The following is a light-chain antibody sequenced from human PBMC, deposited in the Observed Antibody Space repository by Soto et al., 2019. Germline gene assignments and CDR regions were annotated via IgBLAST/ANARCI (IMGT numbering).Light chain of an antibody. V-gene: IGKV3D-15*01. CDR2: GAS. Sequence: EIVLTQSPATLSLSPGERATLSCRAIQSVTNNLAWYQQKPGQAPRLLIYGASTRATGIPARFSGSGSGTEFTLTISSLQSEDFAVYYCQQYNNWPPSITFGQGTRLEIK. CDR1: QSVTNN. CDR3: QQYNNWPPSIT. J-gene: IGKJ5*01.